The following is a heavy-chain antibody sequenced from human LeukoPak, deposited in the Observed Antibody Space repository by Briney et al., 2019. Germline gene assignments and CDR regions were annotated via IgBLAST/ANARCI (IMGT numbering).Heavy chain of an antibody. CDR3: AKGRREQLSISAYYYYGMDV. CDR1: GFTFDDYA. D-gene: IGHD6-13*01. CDR2: ISWNSGSI. Sequence: PGRSLRLSCAASGFTFDDYAMHWVRQAPGKGLEWVSGISWNSGSIGYADSVKGRFTISRDNAKNSLYLQMNSLRAEDTALYYCAKGRREQLSISAYYYYGMDVWGQGTTVTVSS. J-gene: IGHJ6*02. V-gene: IGHV3-9*01.